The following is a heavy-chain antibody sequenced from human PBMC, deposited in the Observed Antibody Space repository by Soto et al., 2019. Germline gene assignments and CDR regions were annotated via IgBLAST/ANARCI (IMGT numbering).Heavy chain of an antibody. Sequence: EVQLLESGGGLVQPGGSLRLSCAASGFTFSSYAMSWVRQAPGKGREWVSASSGSGGSTYYADSVKGRFTIARDNSNNTLYIQMNNPRAEDTAVYYCAKDPRYYYDSSGGWGQGTLVTVSS. CDR2: SSGSGGST. V-gene: IGHV3-23*01. CDR3: AKDPRYYYDSSGG. J-gene: IGHJ4*02. CDR1: GFTFSSYA. D-gene: IGHD3-22*01.